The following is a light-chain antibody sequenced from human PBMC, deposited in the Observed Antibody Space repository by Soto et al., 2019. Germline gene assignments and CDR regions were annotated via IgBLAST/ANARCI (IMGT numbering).Light chain of an antibody. CDR2: EGS. Sequence: QSALTQPASVSGSPGQSITISCTGTSSDVGSYNLVSWYQHHPGKAPKLLIYEGSKRPSGVSNRFSGSKSGNTASLTISGLQAEDEADYYCCSYAGSSAPIYVFGTGIKVTVL. CDR1: SSDVGSYNL. J-gene: IGLJ1*01. V-gene: IGLV2-23*01. CDR3: CSYAGSSAPIYV.